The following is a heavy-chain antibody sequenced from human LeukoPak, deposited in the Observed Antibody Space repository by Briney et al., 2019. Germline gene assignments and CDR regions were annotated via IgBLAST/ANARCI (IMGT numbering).Heavy chain of an antibody. CDR3: ARPRGSCIGGSCYYYYFDY. V-gene: IGHV4-38-2*01. J-gene: IGHJ4*02. Sequence: SETLSLTCAVSGYSISSGYYWGWIRQPPGKGLEWIGSIYHSGSTYYNPSLKSRVTISVDTSKNQFSLKLSSVTAADTAVYHCARPRGSCIGGSCYYYYFDYWGQGTLVTVSS. CDR1: GYSISSGYY. D-gene: IGHD2-15*01. CDR2: IYHSGST.